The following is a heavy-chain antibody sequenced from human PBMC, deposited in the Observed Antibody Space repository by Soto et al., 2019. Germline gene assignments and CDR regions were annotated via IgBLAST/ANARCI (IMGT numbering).Heavy chain of an antibody. CDR2: IKQDGSEK. D-gene: IGHD3-22*01. V-gene: IGHV3-7*05. CDR1: GFTFSSYW. Sequence: EVQLVESGGGLVQPGGSLRLSCAASGFTFSSYWMSWVRQAPGKGLEWVANIKQDGSEKYYVDSVKGRFTISRDNAKNSLYLQMNSLRAEHTAVYYCARDARARYYYDSSGSNNWFDPWGQGTLVTVSS. CDR3: ARDARARYYYDSSGSNNWFDP. J-gene: IGHJ5*02.